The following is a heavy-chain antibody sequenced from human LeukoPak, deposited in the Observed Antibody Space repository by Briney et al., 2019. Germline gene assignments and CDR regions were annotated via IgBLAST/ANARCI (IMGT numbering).Heavy chain of an antibody. V-gene: IGHV3-74*01. CDR3: ARGGQGAVDY. CDR2: INNDGRVT. Sequence: RGSLRLSCAASGFTFSSHWMHWVRQAPGKGLVWVSFINNDGRVTSYADSVKGRFTISRDNAKNTLYLQMYSLRAEDTAMYYCARGGQGAVDYWGPGTLVTVSS. CDR1: GFTFSSHW. J-gene: IGHJ4*02. D-gene: IGHD3-16*01.